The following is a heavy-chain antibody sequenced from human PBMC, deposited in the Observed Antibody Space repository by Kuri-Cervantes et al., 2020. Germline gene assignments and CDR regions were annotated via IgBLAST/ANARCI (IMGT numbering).Heavy chain of an antibody. CDR3: ARGDGDYGDYFVDY. D-gene: IGHD4-17*01. Sequence: SETLSHTCTVSGGSVSSRSYYWSWLRQPPGKGLEWIGYIYYSGGIYYNPTLKSRVTISVDTSKNQFSLKLGSVTAADTAVYYCARGDGDYGDYFVDYWGQGTLVTVSS. CDR1: GGSVSSRSYY. CDR2: IYYSGGI. J-gene: IGHJ4*02. V-gene: IGHV4-61*01.